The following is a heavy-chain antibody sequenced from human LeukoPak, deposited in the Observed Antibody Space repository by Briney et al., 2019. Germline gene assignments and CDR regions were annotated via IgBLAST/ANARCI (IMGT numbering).Heavy chain of an antibody. J-gene: IGHJ5*01. CDR1: GFTFSSYA. Sequence: GGSLRLSCAASGFTFSSYAMHWVRQAPGKGLEWVAVISYDGSNKYYTESVKGRFTISRDNSKNTLYLQMNSLRAEDTAVYYRAKHKENYGDSCLDDSWGQGTLVTVSS. V-gene: IGHV3-30-3*02. CDR2: ISYDGSNK. CDR3: AKHKENYGDSCLDDS. D-gene: IGHD4-17*01.